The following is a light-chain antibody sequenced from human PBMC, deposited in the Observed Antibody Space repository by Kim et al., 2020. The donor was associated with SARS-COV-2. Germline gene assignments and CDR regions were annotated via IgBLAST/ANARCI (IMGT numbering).Light chain of an antibody. CDR3: QQRYNWPRT. CDR1: QSVSSY. Sequence: ETVLTQSPATLSMSPGERATLSCRASQSVSSYLAWYQQRPGQAPRLLIYDASNRAPGIPARFSGSGSGTDFTLTISSLEPEDFAIYYCQQRYNWPRTFGQGTKLEI. V-gene: IGKV3-11*01. CDR2: DAS. J-gene: IGKJ2*01.